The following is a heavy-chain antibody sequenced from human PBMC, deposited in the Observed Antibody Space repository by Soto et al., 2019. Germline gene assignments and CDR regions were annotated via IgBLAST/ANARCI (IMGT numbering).Heavy chain of an antibody. CDR2: RYYSEST. CDR1: GGSITTGGYY. D-gene: IGHD2-15*01. J-gene: IGHJ4*02. CDR3: ARTKCSGGSCYWCSFEY. V-gene: IGHV4-31*03. Sequence: PSENLSLTSTVSGGSITTGGYYWSWIRQLPGKGLEWIGHRYYSESTYYNPSLKSRVSISLDTSKNQFSLKPSFVTAADTAMYYCARTKCSGGSCYWCSFEYGGQGTTVP.